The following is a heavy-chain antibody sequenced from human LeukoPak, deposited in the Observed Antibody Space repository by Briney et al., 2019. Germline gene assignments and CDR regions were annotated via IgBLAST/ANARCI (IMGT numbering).Heavy chain of an antibody. D-gene: IGHD2-2*01. CDR1: GFTFSSYS. V-gene: IGHV3-21*01. J-gene: IGHJ4*02. CDR3: ARDKGRLGYCSSTSCARGGFDY. CDR2: ISSSSSYI. Sequence: PGGSLRLSCAASGFTFSSYSMNWVRQAPGKGLEWVSSISSSSSYIYYADSVKGRFTISRDNAKNSLYLQMNSLRAEDTAVYYCARDKGRLGYCSSTSCARGGFDYWGQGTLVTVSS.